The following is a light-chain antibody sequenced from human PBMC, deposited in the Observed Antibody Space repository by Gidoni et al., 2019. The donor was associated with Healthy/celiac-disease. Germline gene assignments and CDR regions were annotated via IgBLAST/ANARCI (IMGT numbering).Light chain of an antibody. J-gene: IGKJ1*01. Sequence: DIVMTQSPLSLPVTPGEPASISCRSSQSLLHSNGYNYLDWYLQKPGQSPQLLIYLGSNRASGVPDRFSGSGSGTDFTLKISRVEAEDVGVYYCMQALQTWXFXQGTXVEIK. V-gene: IGKV2-28*01. CDR1: QSLLHSNGYNY. CDR2: LGS. CDR3: MQALQTWX.